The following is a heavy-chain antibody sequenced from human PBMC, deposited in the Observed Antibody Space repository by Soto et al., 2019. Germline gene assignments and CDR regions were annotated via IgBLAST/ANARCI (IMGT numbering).Heavy chain of an antibody. J-gene: IGHJ4*02. CDR2: ISAYNGNT. Sequence: GPSVNVSCKASGYTFTSYGISWVRQAPGQGLEWMGWISAYNGNTNYAQKLQGRVTMTTDTSTSTAYMELRSLRSDDTAVYYCARDRRVVTTLEVFDYSGQGTLVIVSS. CDR1: GYTFTSYG. V-gene: IGHV1-18*01. CDR3: ARDRRVVTTLEVFDY. D-gene: IGHD4-4*01.